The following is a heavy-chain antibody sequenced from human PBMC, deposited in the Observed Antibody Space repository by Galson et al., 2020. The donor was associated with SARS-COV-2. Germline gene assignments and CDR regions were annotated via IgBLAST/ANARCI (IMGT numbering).Heavy chain of an antibody. CDR1: GVSISGSNYE. Sequence: SETLSLTCTVSGVSISGSNYEWAWIRQPPGKGLEWIGSIYYRGTTYYNPSLKGRVTISVDTSKNQFSLKLSSVTAADTAVYYCARHVQVGASSFDYWGQGSLVTVSS. D-gene: IGHD1-26*01. CDR3: ARHVQVGASSFDY. CDR2: IYYRGTT. V-gene: IGHV4-39*01. J-gene: IGHJ4*02.